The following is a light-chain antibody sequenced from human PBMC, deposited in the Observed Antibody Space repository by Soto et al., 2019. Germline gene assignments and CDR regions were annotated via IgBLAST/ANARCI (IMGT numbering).Light chain of an antibody. J-gene: IGKJ1*01. V-gene: IGKV3-20*01. CDR3: QQYET. Sequence: EIVLTQSPGTLSLSPGERATLSCRASQSISSSYLDWYQQKPGQAPRLLIFGASSRATGIPDRFSGSGSGTDFTLTISRLEPEDFATYYCQQYETFGQGTKVEF. CDR1: QSISSSY. CDR2: GAS.